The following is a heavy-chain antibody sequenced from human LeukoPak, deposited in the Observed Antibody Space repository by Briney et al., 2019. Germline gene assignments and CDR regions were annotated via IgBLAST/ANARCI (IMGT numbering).Heavy chain of an antibody. CDR1: GYTFTGYY. D-gene: IGHD1-20*01. J-gene: IGHJ3*02. CDR3: APYLEPHDAFDI. V-gene: IGHV1-2*02. CDR2: INPNSGGT. Sequence: ASVKVSCKASGYTFTGYYMHWVRQAPGQGLEWMGWINPNSGGTNYAQKFQGRVTMTRDTSISTAYMELSRLRSDDTAVYYCAPYLEPHDAFDIWGQGTMVTVPS.